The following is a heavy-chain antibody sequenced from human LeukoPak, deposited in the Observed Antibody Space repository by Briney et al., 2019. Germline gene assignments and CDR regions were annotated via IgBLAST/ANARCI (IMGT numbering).Heavy chain of an antibody. Sequence: GGSLRLSCAASQFTFSSYWMSWVRQAPGKGLEWVANIKQDGSEKYYVDSVKGRFTISRDNAKNSLYLQMNSLRAEDTAVYYCARVRYCSSTSCYTGGYFDYWGQGTLVTVSS. J-gene: IGHJ4*02. V-gene: IGHV3-7*01. CDR2: IKQDGSEK. CDR1: QFTFSSYW. D-gene: IGHD2-2*02. CDR3: ARVRYCSSTSCYTGGYFDY.